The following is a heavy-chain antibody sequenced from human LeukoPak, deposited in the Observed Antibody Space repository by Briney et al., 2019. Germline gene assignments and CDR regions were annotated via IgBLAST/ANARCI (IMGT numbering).Heavy chain of an antibody. D-gene: IGHD6-19*01. V-gene: IGHV3-53*01. J-gene: IGHJ6*03. CDR2: IYSGGDT. CDR1: GFTVSNNY. Sequence: QPGGSLRLSCAASGFTVSNNYMSWVRQAPGKGLEWVSVIYSGGDTYYADSVKGRFTISRDNSKNTLYLQMSSLRAEDTAVYYCARTYSSGWYGHHNNYYYYMDVWGKGPRSPSP. CDR3: ARTYSSGWYGHHNNYYYYMDV.